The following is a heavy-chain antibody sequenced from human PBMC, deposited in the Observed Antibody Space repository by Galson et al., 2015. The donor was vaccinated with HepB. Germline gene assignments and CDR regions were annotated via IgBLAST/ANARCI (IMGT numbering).Heavy chain of an antibody. D-gene: IGHD3-10*01. CDR1: GYTFTSYA. Sequence: SVKVSCKASGYTFTSYAMHWVRQAPGQRLEWRGWINAGNGNTKYSQKFQGRVTITRDTSASTAYMELSSLRSEDTAVYYCARAAYGSGSYSYWGQGTLVTVSS. J-gene: IGHJ4*02. V-gene: IGHV1-3*01. CDR3: ARAAYGSGSYSY. CDR2: INAGNGNT.